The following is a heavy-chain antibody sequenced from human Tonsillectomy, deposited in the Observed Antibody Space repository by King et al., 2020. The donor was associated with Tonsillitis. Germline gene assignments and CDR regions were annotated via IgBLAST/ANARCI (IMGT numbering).Heavy chain of an antibody. D-gene: IGHD6-6*01. CDR2: MNEDGSIK. J-gene: IGHJ4*02. Sequence: VQLVESGGGLVQPGESLRLSCAASGFTFGNYWMTWVRQAPGKGQEWVANMNEDGSIKYYVDSVRGRFSISRDNAKNSLYLQMNSLRAEDTALYYCARGDSNSGDYWGQGTLVTVSS. CDR3: ARGDSNSGDY. CDR1: GFTFGNYW. V-gene: IGHV3-7*03.